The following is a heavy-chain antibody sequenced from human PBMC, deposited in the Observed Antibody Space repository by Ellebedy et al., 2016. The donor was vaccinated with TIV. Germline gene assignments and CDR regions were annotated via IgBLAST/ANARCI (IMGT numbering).Heavy chain of an antibody. V-gene: IGHV3-48*02. D-gene: IGHD1-1*01. CDR1: GFTFSSFS. CDR2: IPRDSDAM. CDR3: VRDLHWAFDI. Sequence: GESLKISCSASGFTFSSFSMNWVRQASGKGLEWVSYIPRDSDAMSYADSVKGRFTISRDNAKNSLYLQMNSLRDADTAVYYCVRDLHWAFDIWGQGTVVTVSS. J-gene: IGHJ3*02.